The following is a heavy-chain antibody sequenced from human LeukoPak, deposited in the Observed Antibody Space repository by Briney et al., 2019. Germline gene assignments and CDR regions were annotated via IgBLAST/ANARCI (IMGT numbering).Heavy chain of an antibody. Sequence: GASVKVSCKASGYTFTGYYMHWVRQAPGQGLEWMGWINPKSGGTNYAQKFQGRVTMTRDMSISTTYMELSSLRSDDTAVYYCAKEGTGNMVRGVMDWGQGTLVTVSS. V-gene: IGHV1-2*02. CDR3: AKEGTGNMVRGVMD. J-gene: IGHJ4*02. D-gene: IGHD3-10*01. CDR1: GYTFTGYY. CDR2: INPKSGGT.